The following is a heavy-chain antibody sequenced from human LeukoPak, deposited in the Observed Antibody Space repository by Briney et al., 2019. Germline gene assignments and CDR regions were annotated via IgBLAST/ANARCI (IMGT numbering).Heavy chain of an antibody. CDR2: IYYSGST. Sequence: SETLSLTCTVSGGSISSGGYYWSWIRQHPGKGLEWIGYIYYSGSTYYNPSLKSRVTISVDTSKNQFSLKLSSVTAADTAVYYCARGPTSGRGYSGYDRGAHNWFDPWGQGTLVTVSS. CDR3: ARGPTSGRGYSGYDRGAHNWFDP. CDR1: GGSISSGGYY. D-gene: IGHD5-12*01. V-gene: IGHV4-31*03. J-gene: IGHJ5*02.